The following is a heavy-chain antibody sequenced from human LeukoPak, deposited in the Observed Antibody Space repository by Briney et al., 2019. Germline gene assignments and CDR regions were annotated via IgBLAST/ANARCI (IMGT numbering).Heavy chain of an antibody. CDR3: ARGPPSYCGGDCSWYFDL. Sequence: GGSVQVSFKASGGTFSSYAISWVRQAPGQGLEWMGRIIPILGIANYAQKFQGRVTITADKSTSTAYMELSSLRSEDTAVYYCARGPPSYCGGDCSWYFDLWGRGTLVTVSS. D-gene: IGHD2-21*02. V-gene: IGHV1-69*04. CDR2: IIPILGIA. CDR1: GGTFSSYA. J-gene: IGHJ2*01.